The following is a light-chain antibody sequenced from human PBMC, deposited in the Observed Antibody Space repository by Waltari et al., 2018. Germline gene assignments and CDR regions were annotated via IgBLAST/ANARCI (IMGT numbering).Light chain of an antibody. CDR3: QQYNSYSVLT. V-gene: IGKV1-5*03. CDR2: EAS. Sequence: DIRMTQSPSTLSASAGDRVIISCRASQSISKWLAWYQQTPGKAPKLLIYEASTLQSGVPSRFSGTGSGTDFTLTISSLQPDDFATYYCQQYNSYSVLTFGGGTKVEIK. J-gene: IGKJ4*01. CDR1: QSISKW.